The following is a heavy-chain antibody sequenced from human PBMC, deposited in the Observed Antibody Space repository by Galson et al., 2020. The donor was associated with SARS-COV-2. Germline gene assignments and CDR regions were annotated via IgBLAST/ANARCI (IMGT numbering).Heavy chain of an antibody. CDR2: IRHHGRDT. V-gene: IGHV3-30*02. D-gene: IGHD6-19*01. CDR1: GFVFSSND. J-gene: IGHJ6*03. CDR3: ARWGRQWLTNYYYYMDV. Sequence: GGSLRLSCAASGFVFSSNDMVWVRQAPGKGLEWVAFIRHHGRDTSYADSVEGRFTISRDNSKTTLFLQMNSLTSEDTGVYYCARWGRQWLTNYYYYMDVWGRGTTVSISS.